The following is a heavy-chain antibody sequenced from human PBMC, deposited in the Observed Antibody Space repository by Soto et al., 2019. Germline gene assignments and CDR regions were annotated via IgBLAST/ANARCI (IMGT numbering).Heavy chain of an antibody. CDR2: ISYDGSNK. V-gene: IGHV3-30*03. Sequence: QVQLVESGGGVVQPGRSLRLSCAASGFTFSSYGMHWVRQAPGKGLEWVAVISYDGSNKYYADSVKGRFTISRDNSKNTLYLQMNSLRAEDTAVYYCAPSPAGIAVAGPLGYWGQGTLVTVSS. D-gene: IGHD6-19*01. J-gene: IGHJ4*02. CDR3: APSPAGIAVAGPLGY. CDR1: GFTFSSYG.